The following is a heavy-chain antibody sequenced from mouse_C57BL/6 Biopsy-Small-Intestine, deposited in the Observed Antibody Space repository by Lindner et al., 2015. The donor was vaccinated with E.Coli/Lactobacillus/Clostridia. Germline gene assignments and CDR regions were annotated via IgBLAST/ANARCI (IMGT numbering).Heavy chain of an antibody. CDR3: ARELFSCFDY. CDR2: ISDGGSYT. CDR1: GFTFRSYA. Sequence: VQLQESGGGLVKPGGSLKLSCAASGFTFRSYAMSWVRQTPEKRLEWVATISDGGSYTYYPDNVKGRFTISRDNAKNNLYLQMSHLKSEDTAMYYCARELFSCFDYWGQGTTPTVSS. V-gene: IGHV5-4*01. J-gene: IGHJ2*01.